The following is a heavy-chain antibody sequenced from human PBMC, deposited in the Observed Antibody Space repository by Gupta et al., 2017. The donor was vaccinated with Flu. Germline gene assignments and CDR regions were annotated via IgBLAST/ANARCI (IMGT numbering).Heavy chain of an antibody. CDR3: ARGVGF. J-gene: IGHJ3*01. CDR2: INTSGKT. V-gene: IGHV4-61*02. CDR1: GGSISSGSYH. Sequence: QVQLQESGPGLVKPSQTLSLTCTVSGGSISSGSYHWSWIRQPAGKGLEWIGRINTSGKTNYNPSLKSRVTISADTSKNQFSLKLNSVTAADTAVYYCARGVGFWGQGTMVTVSS.